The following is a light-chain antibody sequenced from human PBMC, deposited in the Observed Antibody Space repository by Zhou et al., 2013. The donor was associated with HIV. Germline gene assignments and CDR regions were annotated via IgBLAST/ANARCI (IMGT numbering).Light chain of an antibody. CDR1: QGISNS. J-gene: IGKJ1*01. V-gene: IGKV1-5*03. Sequence: DIQMTQSPSSLSASVGDRVTITCRASQGISNSLAWYQQKPVKAPKLLIHKASTLQTGVPSRFSGSGSGTSFTLTISSLQPDDFATYYCQQYDSSPWTFGQGTKVEIK. CDR3: QQYDSSPWT. CDR2: KAS.